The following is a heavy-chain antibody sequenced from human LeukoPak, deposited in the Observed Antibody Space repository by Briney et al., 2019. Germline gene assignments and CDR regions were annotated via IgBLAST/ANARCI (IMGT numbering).Heavy chain of an antibody. CDR1: GYTFTSYG. D-gene: IGHD2-21*02. CDR3: ARGHIVVVTAWFDP. J-gene: IGHJ5*02. Sequence: GASVTVSYKASGYTFTSYGISWVRQAPGQGLDSMRWISAYNGNTNYAQKLQGRVTMTTDTSTSTAYMELRSLRSDDTAVYYCARGHIVVVTAWFDPWGQGTLVTVSS. V-gene: IGHV1-18*01. CDR2: ISAYNGNT.